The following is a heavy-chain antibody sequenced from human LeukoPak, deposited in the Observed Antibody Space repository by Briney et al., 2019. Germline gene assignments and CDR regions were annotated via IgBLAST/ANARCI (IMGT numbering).Heavy chain of an antibody. CDR1: GFTFSSYA. J-gene: IGHJ6*02. CDR3: AKNVAGGVRYSSRLTYYYGMDV. Sequence: PGGSLSLSCAASGFTFSSYAMSWVRQAPGKGLEWVSAISGSGGGTYYADSVKGRFTISRDNSKNTLYLQMNSLRAEDTAVYYCAKNVAGGVRYSSRLTYYYGMDVWGQGTTVTVSS. V-gene: IGHV3-23*01. CDR2: ISGSGGGT. D-gene: IGHD2-21*01.